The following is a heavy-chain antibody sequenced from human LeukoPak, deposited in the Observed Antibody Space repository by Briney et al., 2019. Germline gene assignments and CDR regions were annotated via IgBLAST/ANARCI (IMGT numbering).Heavy chain of an antibody. J-gene: IGHJ5*02. CDR2: INHSGST. V-gene: IGHV4-34*01. CDR1: GGSFSGYY. Sequence: SETLSLTCAVYGGSFSGYYWSWIRQPPGKGLEWIGEINHSGSTNYNPSLKRRVTISVDTSKNQFSLKLNSVTAADTAEYYCARGRIAAPNWFDPWGQGTLVTVSS. D-gene: IGHD6-13*01. CDR3: ARGRIAAPNWFDP.